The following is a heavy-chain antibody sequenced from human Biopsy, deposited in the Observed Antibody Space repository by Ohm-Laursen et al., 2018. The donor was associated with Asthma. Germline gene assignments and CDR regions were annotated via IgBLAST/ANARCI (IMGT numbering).Heavy chain of an antibody. CDR1: GFAVSRDH. D-gene: IGHD6-25*01. CDR3: ARVLESSDRGPFYFFALDV. Sequence: SLRLSCAAPGFAVSRDHMFWVRQAPGKGLEWVSVIYSGGTSHTADSVRGRFTISRDYSKNTLYLQMHSLRAEDTAIYFCARVLESSDRGPFYFFALDVWGQGTTVAVS. CDR2: IYSGGTS. J-gene: IGHJ6*02. V-gene: IGHV3-53*01.